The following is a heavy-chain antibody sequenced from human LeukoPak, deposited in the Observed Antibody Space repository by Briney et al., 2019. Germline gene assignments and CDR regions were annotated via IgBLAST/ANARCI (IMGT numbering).Heavy chain of an antibody. CDR3: ARESSSSSWYAVDY. CDR2: IYTSGST. D-gene: IGHD6-13*01. V-gene: IGHV4-4*07. Sequence: SETLSLTCTVSGGSISSYYWSWIRQPAGKGLEWIGRIYTSGSTNYNPSLKSRVTMSVDTSKNQFSLKLSSVTAADTAVYYCARESSSSSWYAVDYWGQGTLVTVSS. CDR1: GGSISSYY. J-gene: IGHJ4*02.